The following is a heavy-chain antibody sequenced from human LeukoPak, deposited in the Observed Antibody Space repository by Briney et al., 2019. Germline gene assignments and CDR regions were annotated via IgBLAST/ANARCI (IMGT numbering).Heavy chain of an antibody. J-gene: IGHJ5*02. D-gene: IGHD1-26*01. CDR1: GFIFNNYA. Sequence: PGGSLRLSCAASGFIFNNYAMSWVRQAPGKGLEWVSGISNSGGSTQYADSVKGRFTISRDNSKNTLYLQMNSLRAEDTAVYYCAKDRNSGSYYGICWFDPWGQGTLVTVSS. V-gene: IGHV3-23*01. CDR3: AKDRNSGSYYGICWFDP. CDR2: ISNSGGST.